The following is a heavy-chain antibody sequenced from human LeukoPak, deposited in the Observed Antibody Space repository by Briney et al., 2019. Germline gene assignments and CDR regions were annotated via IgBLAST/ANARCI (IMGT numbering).Heavy chain of an antibody. CDR1: GFTFSSYS. D-gene: IGHD6-19*01. CDR2: ISSSSSYI. J-gene: IGHJ6*04. Sequence: GGSLRLSCAASGFTFSSYSMNWVRQAPGKGLEWVSSISSSSSYIYYADSVKGRLTISRDNAKNSLYLQMNSLRAEDTAVYYCARDARDSSGWYYYYYGMDVWGKGTTVTVSS. CDR3: ARDARDSSGWYYYYYGMDV. V-gene: IGHV3-21*01.